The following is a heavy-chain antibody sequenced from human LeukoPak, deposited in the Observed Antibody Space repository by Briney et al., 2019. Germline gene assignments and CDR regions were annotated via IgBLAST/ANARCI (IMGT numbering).Heavy chain of an antibody. J-gene: IGHJ5*02. CDR3: ARALPHRRLMDTTMEQHWFDP. CDR1: GYIFTSYY. Sequence: EASVKVSCKASGYIFTSYYMHWVRQAPGQGLEWMGIINPSGGNTNYAQKFQGRVTMTRDMSTSTVYMEVSSLRSEDTAVYYCARALPHRRLMDTTMEQHWFDPWGQGTLVTVSS. CDR2: INPSGGNT. V-gene: IGHV1-46*01. D-gene: IGHD5-18*01.